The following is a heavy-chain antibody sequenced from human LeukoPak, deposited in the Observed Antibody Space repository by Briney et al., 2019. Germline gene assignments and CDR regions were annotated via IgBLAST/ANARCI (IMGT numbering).Heavy chain of an antibody. CDR2: IKSKTNGGTT. V-gene: IGHV3-15*01. D-gene: IGHD3-16*01. CDR3: TTLPRFFKD. CDR1: GFTFSSYG. Sequence: PGGSLRLSCAASGFTFSSYGMHWVRQAPGKGLEWVGRIKSKTNGGTTDYAAPVKGRFTISRDDSKNTLYVQMNSLQTEDTAVYYCTTLPRFFKDWGQGTLVTVAS. J-gene: IGHJ4*02.